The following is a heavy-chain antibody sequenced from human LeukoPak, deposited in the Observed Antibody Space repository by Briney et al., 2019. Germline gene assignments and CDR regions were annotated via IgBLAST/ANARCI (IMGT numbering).Heavy chain of an antibody. D-gene: IGHD1-26*01. CDR2: IWYDGSNK. V-gene: IGHV3-33*01. CDR3: ARTTSGSYYGDY. J-gene: IGHJ4*02. Sequence: GGSLRLSCAASGFTFSGYGMHWVRQAPGKGLEWVAVIWYDGSNKYHAGSVKGRFTISRDNSKNTLYLQMNSLRAEDTAVYYCARTTSGSYYGDYWGQGTLVTVSS. CDR1: GFTFSGYG.